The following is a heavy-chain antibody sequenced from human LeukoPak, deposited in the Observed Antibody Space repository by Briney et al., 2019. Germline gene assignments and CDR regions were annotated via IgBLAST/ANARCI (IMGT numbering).Heavy chain of an antibody. J-gene: IGHJ4*02. V-gene: IGHV3-30*03. CDR3: ARLTEPRDGYTDY. CDR1: GFTFSSYG. CDR2: ITYDGSNK. Sequence: GGSLRLSCAASGFTFSSYGMHWVRQAPGKGLEGVAVITYDGSNKYYADSVKGRFTISRDNPRNTLYLQMNSLRAEDTAVYYCARLTEPRDGYTDYWGQGTLVTVSS. D-gene: IGHD5-24*01.